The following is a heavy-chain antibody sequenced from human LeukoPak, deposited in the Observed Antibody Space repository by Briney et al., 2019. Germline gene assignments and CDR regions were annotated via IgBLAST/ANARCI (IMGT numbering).Heavy chain of an antibody. D-gene: IGHD3-10*01. Sequence: SETLSLTCAVYGGSFSGYYWSWIRQPPGKGLEWIGEINHSGSTNYNPSLKSRVTISVDTSKNQFSLKLSSVTAADTAMYYCARTSGTYLYYYYYMDVWGKGTTVTVSS. J-gene: IGHJ6*03. CDR2: INHSGST. V-gene: IGHV4-34*01. CDR1: GGSFSGYY. CDR3: ARTSGTYLYYYYYMDV.